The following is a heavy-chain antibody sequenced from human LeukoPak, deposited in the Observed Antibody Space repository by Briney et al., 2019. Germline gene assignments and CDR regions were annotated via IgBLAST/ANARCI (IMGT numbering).Heavy chain of an antibody. CDR3: ARHWLAWGFDP. J-gene: IGHJ5*02. D-gene: IGHD3-22*01. CDR1: AFTFSSNG. CDR2: ISSGGSTI. Sequence: GGSPRLFCAASAFTFSSNGMNCVRQAPRKGLQWVSYISSGGSTIFYADCVKGRFTISRDNAKNLLYLQMNSLGAEDTGVYYCARHWLAWGFDPWGQGTLVTVSS. V-gene: IGHV3-48*03.